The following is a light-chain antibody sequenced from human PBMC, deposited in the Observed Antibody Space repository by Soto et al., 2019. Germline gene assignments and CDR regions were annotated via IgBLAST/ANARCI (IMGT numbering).Light chain of an antibody. CDR3: QQANSFPLFT. CDR1: QDISTW. Sequence: DIQMTQSPSSVSASVGDRVTITCRTSQDISTWLAWYQQKPGRAPKLLIFAASTLQTGVPSRFSGSGSGTHFTLTISSLQPEDFVTYYCQQANSFPLFTFGPGTKVDLK. V-gene: IGKV1D-12*01. CDR2: AAS. J-gene: IGKJ3*01.